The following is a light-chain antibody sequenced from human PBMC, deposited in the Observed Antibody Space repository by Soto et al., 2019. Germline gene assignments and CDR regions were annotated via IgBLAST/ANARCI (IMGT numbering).Light chain of an antibody. CDR3: QPYSSYPRT. CDR1: QGISTF. V-gene: IGKV1D-16*01. Sequence: DIQLTQSPSSLSASVGDRVTITCRASQGISTFLAWYQQKPGKAPKYLIKTASTLQSGVPSRFSGSGSETDFTLTISTLQPEDFATYVCQPYSSYPRTFGQGTRLEVK. J-gene: IGKJ5*01. CDR2: TAS.